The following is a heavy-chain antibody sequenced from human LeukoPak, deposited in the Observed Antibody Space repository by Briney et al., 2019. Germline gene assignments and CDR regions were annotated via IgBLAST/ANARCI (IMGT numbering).Heavy chain of an antibody. CDR1: GLRFSIYA. V-gene: IGHV3-23*01. CDR3: AKGGQNFDFWRFDY. Sequence: GGSLRLSCTVSGLRFSIYAMSWVRQAPGKGLGWGSSISGSGGGTNYADSVNGRFTVSRDNSKNTVYLELNSMRAEDRAIYFCAKGGQNFDFWRFDYWGQGTLVTVSS. CDR2: ISGSGGGT. J-gene: IGHJ4*02. D-gene: IGHD3-3*01.